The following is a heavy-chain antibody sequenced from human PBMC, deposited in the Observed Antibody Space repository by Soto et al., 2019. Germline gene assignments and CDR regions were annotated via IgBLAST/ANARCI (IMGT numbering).Heavy chain of an antibody. D-gene: IGHD3-3*01. CDR2: IYRTGST. J-gene: IGHJ3*02. CDR1: GGSISTYY. CDR3: ARQIGDDPFDI. V-gene: IGHV4-59*01. Sequence: QMQLQESGPKLVKASETLSLTSTVSGGSISTYYWNWIRQSPGKGLEWIGYIYRTGSTHYNPSLNSRVAISLDTSRNKFSLKLNSVTAADTAVYFCARQIGDDPFDIWGQGTMVTVSS.